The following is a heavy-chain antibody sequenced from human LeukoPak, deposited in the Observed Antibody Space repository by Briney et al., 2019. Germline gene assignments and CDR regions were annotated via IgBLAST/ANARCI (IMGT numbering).Heavy chain of an antibody. CDR1: VGSFSGYY. D-gene: IGHD3-3*01. CDR3: ARVPYYDFWSGYYYWFDP. Sequence: ASETLSLTCAVYVGSFSGYYWSWIRQPPGKGLEWIGEINHSGNTNYNPSLKSRVTISVDTSKNQFSLKLSSVTAADTAVYYCARVPYYDFWSGYYYWFDPWGQGTLVTVSS. CDR2: INHSGNT. V-gene: IGHV4-34*01. J-gene: IGHJ5*02.